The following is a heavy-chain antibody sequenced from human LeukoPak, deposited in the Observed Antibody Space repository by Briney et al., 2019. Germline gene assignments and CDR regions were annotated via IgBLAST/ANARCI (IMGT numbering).Heavy chain of an antibody. Sequence: SETLSLTCTVSGYSISSGYYWGWIRQPPGKGLEWIGSIYHSGSTYYNPSLKSRVTISVDTSKNQFSLKLSSVTAADTAVYYCARDELPNYYGAGMDVWGQGTTVTVSS. J-gene: IGHJ6*02. CDR1: GYSISSGYY. V-gene: IGHV4-38-2*02. CDR2: IYHSGST. CDR3: ARDELPNYYGAGMDV. D-gene: IGHD3-10*01.